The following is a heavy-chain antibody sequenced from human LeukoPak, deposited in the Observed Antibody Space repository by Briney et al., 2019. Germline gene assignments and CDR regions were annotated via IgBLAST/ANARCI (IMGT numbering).Heavy chain of an antibody. CDR1: GGSFSGYY. D-gene: IGHD2/OR15-2a*01. CDR2: INHSGST. V-gene: IGHV4-34*01. CDR3: AGHHPRNTVDF. J-gene: IGHJ4*02. Sequence: PSETLSLTCAVYGGSFSGYYWSWIRQPPGKGLEWIGEINHSGSTNSNPSLKSRVTISVDTSKNQFSLKLSSVTAADTAVYYCAGHHPRNTVDFWGQGTLVTVSS.